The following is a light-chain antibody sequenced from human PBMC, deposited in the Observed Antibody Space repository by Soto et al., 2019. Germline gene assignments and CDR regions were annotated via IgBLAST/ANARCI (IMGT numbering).Light chain of an antibody. CDR2: GAS. CDR3: HQYGSSPLT. Sequence: EIVLTQSPGTLSLSPGESGPLSCRASQSVTSNFLGWYQQKPGQAPRLLIYGASTRATGIPNRFSGSRSGTDFALTVSRLEAEDFAIYYCHQYGSSPLTFGGGTKVEI. V-gene: IGKV3-20*01. J-gene: IGKJ4*01. CDR1: QSVTSNF.